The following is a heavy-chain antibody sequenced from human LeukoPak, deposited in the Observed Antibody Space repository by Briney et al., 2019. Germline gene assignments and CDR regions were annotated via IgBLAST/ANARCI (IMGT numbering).Heavy chain of an antibody. CDR1: GGSISSYY. D-gene: IGHD6-19*01. CDR2: IYYSGST. CDR3: ARETLPLALYSYSSGWFDY. V-gene: IGHV4-4*08. Sequence: TSETLSLTCTVSGGSISSYYWSWIRQPPGKGLEWIGYIYYSGSTNYNPSLKSRVTISVDTSKNQFSLKLSSVTAADTAVYYCARETLPLALYSYSSGWFDYWGQGTLVTVSS. J-gene: IGHJ4*02.